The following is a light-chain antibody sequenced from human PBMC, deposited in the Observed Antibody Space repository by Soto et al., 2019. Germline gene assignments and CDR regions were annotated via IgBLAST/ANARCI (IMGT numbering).Light chain of an antibody. CDR2: SAS. CDR3: QQSYTTPIT. V-gene: IGKV1-39*01. CDR1: QSISSY. J-gene: IGKJ5*01. Sequence: DIQMTQSASSLSASVGDRVTITCRASQSISSYLNWYQQKAAKAPKLLIYSASSLQSGVPSRFSGSGSGTDFTLTISSLQPEDFATYFCQQSYTTPITFGQGTRLDIK.